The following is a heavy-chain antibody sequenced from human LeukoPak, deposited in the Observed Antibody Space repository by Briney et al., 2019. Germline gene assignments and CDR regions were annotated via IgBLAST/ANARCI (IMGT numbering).Heavy chain of an antibody. V-gene: IGHV4-30-2*01. J-gene: IGHJ4*02. CDR1: GGSISSGGYS. Sequence: PSETLSLTCAVSGGSISSGGYSWSWIQQPPGKGLEWIGYIYHSGSTYYNPSLKSRVTISVDRSKNQFSLKLSSVTAADTAVYYCARGTAMGLDYWGQGTLVTVSS. D-gene: IGHD5-18*01. CDR2: IYHSGST. CDR3: ARGTAMGLDY.